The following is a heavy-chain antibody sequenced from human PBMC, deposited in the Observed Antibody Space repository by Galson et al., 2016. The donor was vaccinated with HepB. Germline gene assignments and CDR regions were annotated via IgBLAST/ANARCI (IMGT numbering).Heavy chain of an antibody. V-gene: IGHV4-39*01. Sequence: SETLSLTCSVSGVSIISSYYYWAWIRQSPGKGLECIESIFYSGSTYYNPSLKSRLTISVDTSKNQFSLKLSSVTAADTAVYYCARQDRDYGALDFWGQGTLVTVSS. D-gene: IGHD4-17*01. J-gene: IGHJ4*02. CDR1: GVSIISSYYY. CDR3: ARQDRDYGALDF. CDR2: IFYSGST.